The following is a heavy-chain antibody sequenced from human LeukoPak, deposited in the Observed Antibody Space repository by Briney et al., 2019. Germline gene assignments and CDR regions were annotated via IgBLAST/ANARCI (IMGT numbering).Heavy chain of an antibody. CDR1: GYTFTIYD. CDR2: MNPNSGDT. V-gene: IGHV1-8*02. D-gene: IGHD3-22*01. CDR3: AREPIVVGFNGNYFDY. Sequence: GASVKVSCKASGYTFTIYDINWVRQATGQGLEWMGWMNPNSGDTGYAQKFQGRVTMTRDTSTSTVYMELSSLRSEDTAVYYCAREPIVVGFNGNYFDYWGQGTLVTVSS. J-gene: IGHJ4*02.